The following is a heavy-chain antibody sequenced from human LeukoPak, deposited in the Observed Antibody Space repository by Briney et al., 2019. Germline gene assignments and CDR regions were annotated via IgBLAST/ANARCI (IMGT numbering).Heavy chain of an antibody. V-gene: IGHV1-69*13. J-gene: IGHJ4*02. Sequence: SVKVSCKASGGTFSSYAISWVRQAPGQGLEWMAGIIPIFGTANYAQKFQGRVTITADESTSTAYMELSSLRSEDTAVYYCARSQSPQNYDILTGYYFWGQGTLVTVSS. CDR3: ARSQSPQNYDILTGYYF. CDR2: IIPIFGTA. D-gene: IGHD3-9*01. CDR1: GGTFSSYA.